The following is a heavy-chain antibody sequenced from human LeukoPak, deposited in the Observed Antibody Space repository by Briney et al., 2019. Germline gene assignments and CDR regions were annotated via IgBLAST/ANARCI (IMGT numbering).Heavy chain of an antibody. D-gene: IGHD3-3*01. J-gene: IGHJ5*02. CDR3: ARGPVTIFGVVIVWFDP. CDR1: GYTFTGYY. Sequence: GASVKVSCKASGYTFTGYYMHWVRQAPGQGLEWMGWINPNSGGTNYAQKFQGRVTMTRETSISTAYMELSRLRSDETAVYCCARGPVTIFGVVIVWFDPWGQGTLVTVSS. V-gene: IGHV1-2*02. CDR2: INPNSGGT.